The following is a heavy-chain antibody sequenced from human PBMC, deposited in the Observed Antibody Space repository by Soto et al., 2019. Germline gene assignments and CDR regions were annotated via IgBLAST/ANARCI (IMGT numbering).Heavy chain of an antibody. CDR3: ARVRDSGSGSYRNWFDP. V-gene: IGHV4-34*01. J-gene: IGHJ5*02. CDR1: GEAFSGNY. Sequence: SETLSLTCTVYGEAFSGNYWSWIRQPPGKGLEWIGEINHSGSTNNNPSLKSRVTISVDTSKNQFSLRLSSVTAADTAVYYCARVRDSGSGSYRNWFDPWGQGTLVTVSS. CDR2: INHSGST. D-gene: IGHD3-10*01.